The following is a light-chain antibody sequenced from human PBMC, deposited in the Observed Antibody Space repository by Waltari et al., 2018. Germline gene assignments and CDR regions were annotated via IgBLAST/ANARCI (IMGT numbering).Light chain of an antibody. CDR3: QQGRDWPPT. V-gene: IGKV3-11*01. J-gene: IGKJ4*01. CDR2: DGF. CDR1: HSMSDY. Sequence: EIVLTQSPATLSLSPGERATLSCRASHSMSDYLAWYQQKPGQAPRLLIYDGFERPTDIPARFTGSGSGTDFTLTISSLEIDDVAVYFCQQGRDWPPTFGGGTKVE.